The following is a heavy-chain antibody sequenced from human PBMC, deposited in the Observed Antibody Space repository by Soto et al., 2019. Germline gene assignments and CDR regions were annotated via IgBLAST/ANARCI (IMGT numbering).Heavy chain of an antibody. CDR1: GFTFGDYA. Sequence: GGYLRLSCTASGFTFGDYAMSWVRQAPGKGLEWVGFIRSKAYGGTTEYAASVKGRFTISRDDSKSIAYLQMNSLKTEDTAVYYCTREFTYYDFWSGFFGGPRAWFDTWFQGTLVSVS. J-gene: IGHJ5*02. CDR3: TREFTYYDFWSGFFGGPRAWFDT. CDR2: IRSKAYGGTT. V-gene: IGHV3-49*04. D-gene: IGHD3-3*01.